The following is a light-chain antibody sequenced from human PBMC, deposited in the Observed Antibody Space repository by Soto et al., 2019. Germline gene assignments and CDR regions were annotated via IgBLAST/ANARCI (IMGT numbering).Light chain of an antibody. J-gene: IGKJ1*01. CDR3: QQANSFPRT. CDR2: AAS. Sequence: DIQMTQSPSSVSASVGDRVTITCRASQAISTWLAWYQQKPGKATKLLIYAASNLQTVVPSRFSGSGSGTDFNLTISSLQPEDFATYSCQQANSFPRTFGQGTQVEIK. CDR1: QAISTW. V-gene: IGKV1D-12*01.